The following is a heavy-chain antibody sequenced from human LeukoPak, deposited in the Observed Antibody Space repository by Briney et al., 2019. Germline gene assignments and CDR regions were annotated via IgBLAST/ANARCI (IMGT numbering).Heavy chain of an antibody. Sequence: GGSLRLSCAASGFTFDDYGMSWVRQAPGKGLEWVSGLNWNGGSTGYADSVKGRFTISRDNAKNSLYLQMNSLRAEDTALYYCARAGSTSFYYYYYYMDVWGKGTTVTVSS. V-gene: IGHV3-20*04. CDR1: GFTFDDYG. CDR2: LNWNGGST. D-gene: IGHD2-2*01. CDR3: ARAGSTSFYYYYYYMDV. J-gene: IGHJ6*03.